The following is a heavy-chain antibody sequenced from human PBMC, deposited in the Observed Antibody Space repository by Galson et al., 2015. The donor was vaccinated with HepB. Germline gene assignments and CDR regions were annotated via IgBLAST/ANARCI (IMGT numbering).Heavy chain of an antibody. J-gene: IGHJ4*02. CDR2: INHSGST. D-gene: IGHD3-9*01. CDR3: ASLTFDDILTGYYTD. V-gene: IGHV4-34*01. Sequence: TLSLTCAVYGGSFSGYYWSWIRQPPGKGLEWIGKINHSGSTNYNPSLKSRVTISVDTSKNQFSLKLSSVTAADTAVYYCASLTFDDILTGYYTDWGQGTLVTVSS. CDR1: GGSFSGYY.